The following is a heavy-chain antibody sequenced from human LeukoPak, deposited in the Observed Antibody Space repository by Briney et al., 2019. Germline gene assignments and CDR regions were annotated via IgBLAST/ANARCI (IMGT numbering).Heavy chain of an antibody. CDR1: GFTFSSYG. CDR2: ISYDGSNK. V-gene: IGHV3-30*18. D-gene: IGHD3-22*01. Sequence: AGGSLRLSCAASGFTFSSYGMHWVRQAPGKGLEWVAVISYDGSNKYYADSVKGRFTISRDNSKNSLYLQMNSLRAEDTAVYYCAKGGYYDSSAACDYWGQGTLVTVSS. CDR3: AKGGYYDSSAACDY. J-gene: IGHJ4*02.